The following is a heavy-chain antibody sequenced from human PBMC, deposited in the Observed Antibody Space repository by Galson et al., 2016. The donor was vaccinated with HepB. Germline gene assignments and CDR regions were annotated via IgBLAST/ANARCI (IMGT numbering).Heavy chain of an antibody. J-gene: IGHJ5*02. V-gene: IGHV3-30-3*01. D-gene: IGHD6-19*01. Sequence: SLRLSCAASGFSFTTYALHWVRQAPGKELEWVAVISYDASNKYYADSVKGRFTISRDNSKNTLYLQMNSLRAEDTAVHYCARGMGDRSGWSSWFDPWGQGTLVTVSS. CDR3: ARGMGDRSGWSSWFDP. CDR1: GFSFTTYA. CDR2: ISYDASNK.